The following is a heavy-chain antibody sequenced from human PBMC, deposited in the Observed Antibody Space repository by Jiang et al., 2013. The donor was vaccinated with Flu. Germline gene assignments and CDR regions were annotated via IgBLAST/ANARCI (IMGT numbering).Heavy chain of an antibody. J-gene: IGHJ6*02. CDR2: IYYSGMT. V-gene: IGHV4-38-2*01. CDR3: ARQAAAATPGYYYSFAMDV. CDR1: GFSITSGFY. D-gene: IGHD6-13*01. Sequence: GLVKPSETLSLTCAVSGFSITSGFYWGWIRQSPVKGLEWIGSIYYSGMTYYSLSLKSRVTISVDTSKNQISLKVNSVTAADTAVYYCARQAAAATPGYYYSFAMDVWGQGTTGHRLL.